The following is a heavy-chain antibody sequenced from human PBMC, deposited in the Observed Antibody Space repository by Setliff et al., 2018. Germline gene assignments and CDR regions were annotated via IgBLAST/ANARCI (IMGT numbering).Heavy chain of an antibody. CDR1: GYTFTSSG. J-gene: IGHJ4*02. CDR3: SRLVRYCTSTTCQRASGAEF. V-gene: IGHV1-18*01. D-gene: IGHD2-8*01. CDR2: ISVYSGNT. Sequence: GASVKVSCKASGYTFTSSGISWVRQAPGQGLEWMGWISVYSGNTNYAHKLQGRVTMTTDTSTSTAYMELTSLTSDDTAVYYCSRLVRYCTSTTCQRASGAEFWGQGTLVTAPQ.